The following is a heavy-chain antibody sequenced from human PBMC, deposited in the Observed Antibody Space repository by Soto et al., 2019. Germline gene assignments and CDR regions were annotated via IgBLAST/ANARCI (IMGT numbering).Heavy chain of an antibody. J-gene: IGHJ4*02. Sequence: SETLSLTCAVSGGSVSSGSHYWSWIRQPPGRGLEWIANISYAGTTDYNPSLKSRVTISIDTSKNQISLRLASVAAADTAVYYCARHSTPWDRTGYFDSWGQGTLVTASS. CDR2: ISYAGTT. D-gene: IGHD1-1*01. V-gene: IGHV4-61*01. CDR1: GGSVSSGSHY. CDR3: ARHSTPWDRTGYFDS.